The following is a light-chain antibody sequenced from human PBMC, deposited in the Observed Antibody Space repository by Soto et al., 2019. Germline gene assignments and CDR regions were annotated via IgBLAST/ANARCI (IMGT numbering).Light chain of an antibody. Sequence: EIVLTQSPATLSLSPGERATLSCRASQSVSSYLAWYQQKPGQAPRLLIYDASNRATGIPARFSGSGSGTDFTLTISSLEPEAFAVYYCQQRSNWPTFGPGTKVDI. J-gene: IGKJ3*01. CDR3: QQRSNWPT. CDR1: QSVSSY. V-gene: IGKV3-11*01. CDR2: DAS.